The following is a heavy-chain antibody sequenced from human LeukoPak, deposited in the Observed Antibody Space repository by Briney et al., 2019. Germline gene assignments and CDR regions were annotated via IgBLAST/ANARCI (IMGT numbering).Heavy chain of an antibody. Sequence: PGGSLRLSCAASGFTFSSYAMSWVRQAPGKGLEWVSAISGSGGSTYDADSVKGRFTISRDNSKNTLYLQMNSLRVEDTAVYYCAKLRDDYDILTGYYKPQYFDYWGQGTLVTVSS. CDR3: AKLRDDYDILTGYYKPQYFDY. CDR1: GFTFSSYA. J-gene: IGHJ4*02. V-gene: IGHV3-23*01. D-gene: IGHD3-9*01. CDR2: ISGSGGST.